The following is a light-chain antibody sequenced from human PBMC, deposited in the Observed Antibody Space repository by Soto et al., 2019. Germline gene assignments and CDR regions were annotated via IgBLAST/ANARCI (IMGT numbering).Light chain of an antibody. Sequence: VLTQTPLSSPVTLGQPASICCRSSQSLVYSDGNTYLSWLEQGPGQPPRLLIYQVSNRFSGVPDRFSGSGAGTDFTLKISRVEAEDVGVYSCKQFSHFPRTFGQGTKVEIK. J-gene: IGKJ1*01. CDR1: QSLVYSDGNTY. CDR3: KQFSHFPRT. CDR2: QVS. V-gene: IGKV2-24*01.